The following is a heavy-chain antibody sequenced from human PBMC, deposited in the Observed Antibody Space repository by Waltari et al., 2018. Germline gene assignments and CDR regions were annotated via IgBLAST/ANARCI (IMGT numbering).Heavy chain of an antibody. CDR3: ARVGLTRGLYYDFWSGQWDY. Sequence: QVQLVQSGAEVKKPGASVKVSCKASGYTFTSYAMHWVRQAPGQRLEWMGWINAGNGNTKYSQKFQGRVTITRDTSASTAYMELSSLRSEDTAVYYCARVGLTRGLYYDFWSGQWDYWGQGTLVTVSS. D-gene: IGHD3-3*01. CDR1: GYTFTSYA. V-gene: IGHV1-3*01. J-gene: IGHJ4*02. CDR2: INAGNGNT.